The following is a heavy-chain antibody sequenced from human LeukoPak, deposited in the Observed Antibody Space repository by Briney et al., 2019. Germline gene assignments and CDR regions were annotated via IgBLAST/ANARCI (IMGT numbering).Heavy chain of an antibody. CDR1: GFTVSSNY. V-gene: IGHV3-66*01. CDR3: ARGIGSQLRSGWFDP. CDR2: IYSGGNT. D-gene: IGHD3-3*01. J-gene: IGHJ5*02. Sequence: GGSLRLSCAASGFTVSSNYMSWVRQVPGKGLEWVSVIYSGGNTYYADSVEGRFTMSRDNSKNTLYLQMNSLRAEDTAVYYCARGIGSQLRSGWFDPWGQGTLVTVSS.